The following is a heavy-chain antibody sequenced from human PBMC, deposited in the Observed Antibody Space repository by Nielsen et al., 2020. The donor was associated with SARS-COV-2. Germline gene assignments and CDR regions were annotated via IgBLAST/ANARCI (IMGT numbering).Heavy chain of an antibody. J-gene: IGHJ4*02. CDR3: AGEYYDILTGYSMD. Sequence: SETLSLTCTVSGGSISSGGYYWSWIRQHPGKGLEWIGYIYYSGSTYYNPSLKSRVTISVDTSKNQFSLKLSSVTAADTAVYYCAGEYYDILTGYSMDWGQGTLVTVSS. D-gene: IGHD3-9*01. CDR1: GGSISSGGYY. V-gene: IGHV4-31*03. CDR2: IYYSGST.